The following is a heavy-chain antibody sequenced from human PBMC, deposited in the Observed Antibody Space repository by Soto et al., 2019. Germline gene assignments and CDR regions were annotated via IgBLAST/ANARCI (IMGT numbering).Heavy chain of an antibody. Sequence: PGGSLRLSCAASGFIFSNYAMGWVRQAPGQGLEWVSTIFGSGGSTSYADSVKGRFTFSRDNSKNTLYLQMNSLRAEDTAIYFCARESKSNTVTTNFDYWGQGTLVTVSS. CDR1: GFIFSNYA. CDR3: ARESKSNTVTTNFDY. J-gene: IGHJ4*02. V-gene: IGHV3-23*01. CDR2: IFGSGGST. D-gene: IGHD4-4*01.